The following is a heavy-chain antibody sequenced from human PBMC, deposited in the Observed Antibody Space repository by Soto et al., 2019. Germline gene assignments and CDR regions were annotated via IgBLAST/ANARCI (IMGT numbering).Heavy chain of an antibody. D-gene: IGHD3-9*01. J-gene: IGHJ4*02. V-gene: IGHV4-4*02. CDR2: IYHSGST. CDR1: SGSISSSNW. Sequence: AVSSGSISSSNWWRWGRQPPGKGLEWIGEIYHSGSTNYNPSLKSRVTISVDKSKNQFSLKMTSVTAADTAVYYCANGLGPTTGIDYWGQGTLVTVSS. CDR3: ANGLGPTTGIDY.